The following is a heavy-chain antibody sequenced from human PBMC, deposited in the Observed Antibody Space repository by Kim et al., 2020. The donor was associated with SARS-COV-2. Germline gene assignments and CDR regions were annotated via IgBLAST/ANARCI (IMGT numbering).Heavy chain of an antibody. Sequence: SVKVSCKASGGTFSSYAISWVRQAPGQGLEWMGGIIPIFGTANYAQKFQGRVTITADESTSTAYMELSSLRSEDTAVYYCARVVLYNWNYYYYGMDVWGQGTTVTVSS. V-gene: IGHV1-69*13. CDR3: ARVVLYNWNYYYYGMDV. CDR1: GGTFSSYA. D-gene: IGHD1-20*01. CDR2: IIPIFGTA. J-gene: IGHJ6*02.